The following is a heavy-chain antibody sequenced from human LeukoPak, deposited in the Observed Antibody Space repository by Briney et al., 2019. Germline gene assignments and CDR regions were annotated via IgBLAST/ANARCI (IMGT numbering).Heavy chain of an antibody. V-gene: IGHV3-43D*03. CDR1: GFTFDDYA. Sequence: PGGSLRLSCAASGFTFDDYAMHWVRQGPGKGLEWVSLINWSGVSTYYADSVKGRFTISRDNSKNSLYLQMNTLRPEDTAVYYCARYGLYDSSGYYLGGHWFDPWGQGTLVTVSS. J-gene: IGHJ5*02. CDR3: ARYGLYDSSGYYLGGHWFDP. CDR2: INWSGVST. D-gene: IGHD3-22*01.